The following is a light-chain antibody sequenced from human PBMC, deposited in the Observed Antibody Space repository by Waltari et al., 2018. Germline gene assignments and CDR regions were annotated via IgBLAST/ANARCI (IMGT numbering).Light chain of an antibody. Sequence: DIVMTQTPLSLPVTPGEPASISCRSSQSLLHTDGYTYLDWYLQKPGQSPQLLIYGGSNRASGVPDRFSGSGSDTDFTLKISKVEAEDVGVYYCMQHRALPLTFGGGTKVEIK. CDR3: MQHRALPLT. J-gene: IGKJ4*01. CDR1: QSLLHTDGYTY. CDR2: GGS. V-gene: IGKV2-40*01.